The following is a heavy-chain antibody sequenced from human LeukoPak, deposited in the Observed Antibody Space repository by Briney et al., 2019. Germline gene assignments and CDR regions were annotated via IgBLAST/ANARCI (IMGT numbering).Heavy chain of an antibody. CDR1: GFTFSSYA. CDR3: AREPPSVSYYDSSGYAYYYGMDV. Sequence: GGSLRLSCAASGFTFSSYAMHWVRQAPGKGLEWVAVISYDGSNKYYADSVKGRFTISRDNSKNTLYLQMNSLRAEDTAVYYCAREPPSVSYYDSSGYAYYYGMDVWGQGTTVTVSS. D-gene: IGHD3-22*01. V-gene: IGHV3-30-3*01. J-gene: IGHJ6*02. CDR2: ISYDGSNK.